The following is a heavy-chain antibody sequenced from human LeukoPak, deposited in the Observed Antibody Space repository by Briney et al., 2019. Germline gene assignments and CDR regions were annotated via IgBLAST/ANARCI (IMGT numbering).Heavy chain of an antibody. CDR1: GFTFSSYE. V-gene: IGHV3-48*03. CDR2: ISSSGSTI. Sequence: GGSLRLSCVASGFTFSSYEVNWVRQAPGKGLEWVSYISSSGSTIYYADSVKGRFTISRDNAKNSLYLQMNSLRAEDTAVYYCARDLGGAADYWGQGTLVTVSS. D-gene: IGHD2-15*01. CDR3: ARDLGGAADY. J-gene: IGHJ4*02.